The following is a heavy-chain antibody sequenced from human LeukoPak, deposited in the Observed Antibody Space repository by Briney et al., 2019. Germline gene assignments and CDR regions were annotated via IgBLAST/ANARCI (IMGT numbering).Heavy chain of an antibody. Sequence: GGSLRLSCTASGFTFRTSSMNWVRQAPGEGLEWVASISGSGTSIYYADSVKGRFTISRDNGKDSVYLQMNSLRAGDTAVYYCTREPAGAYVVFDYWGQGTLVTVSS. CDR1: GFTFRTSS. D-gene: IGHD3-16*01. V-gene: IGHV3-21*01. J-gene: IGHJ4*02. CDR3: TREPAGAYVVFDY. CDR2: ISGSGTSI.